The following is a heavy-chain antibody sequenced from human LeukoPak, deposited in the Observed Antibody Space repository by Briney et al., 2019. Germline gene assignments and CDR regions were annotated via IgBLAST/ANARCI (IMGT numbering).Heavy chain of an antibody. CDR3: AKRGVVIRVILVGFHKEAYYFDS. CDR1: GITLSNYG. Sequence: GGSLTLSCAVSGITLSNYGMSWVRQAPGKGLEWVAGISGGGGSTNYADSVKGRFTISRDNPKNTVFLQMKSLRAEDTAVYFCAKRGVVIRVILVGFHKEAYYFDSWGQGALVTVSS. CDR2: ISGGGGST. D-gene: IGHD3-22*01. J-gene: IGHJ4*02. V-gene: IGHV3-23*01.